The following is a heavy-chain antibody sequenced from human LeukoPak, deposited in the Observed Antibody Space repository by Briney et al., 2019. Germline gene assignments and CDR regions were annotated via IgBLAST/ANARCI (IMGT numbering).Heavy chain of an antibody. V-gene: IGHV4-31*03. CDR3: ARGSGHNHGYSFDY. CDR1: GGSISSGGYY. CDR2: IYYSGST. J-gene: IGHJ4*02. D-gene: IGHD5-18*01. Sequence: SQTLSLTCTVSGGSISSGGYYWSWIRQHPGEGLEWIGYIYYSGSTYCNPSLKSRVAISVDTSKSQFSLKVRSVTAADTALYYCARGSGHNHGYSFDYWGQGTLVTVSS.